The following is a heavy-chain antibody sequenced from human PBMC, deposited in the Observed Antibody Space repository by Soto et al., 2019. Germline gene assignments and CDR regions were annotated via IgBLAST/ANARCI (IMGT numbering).Heavy chain of an antibody. CDR1: GYTFTGQY. J-gene: IGHJ6*02. Sequence: SVKVSCKASGYTFTGQYMHWVRQAPGQRLEWIGWIVVGSGNTNYAQKFQERVTITRDMSTSTAYMELSSLRSEDTAVYYCAAERDCSGGSCYSYYGMDVWGQGTTVTVSS. CDR3: AAERDCSGGSCYSYYGMDV. V-gene: IGHV1-58*02. D-gene: IGHD2-15*01. CDR2: IVVGSGNT.